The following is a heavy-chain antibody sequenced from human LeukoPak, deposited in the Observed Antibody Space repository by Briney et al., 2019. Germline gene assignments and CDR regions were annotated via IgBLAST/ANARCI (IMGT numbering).Heavy chain of an antibody. J-gene: IGHJ4*02. V-gene: IGHV3-21*01. D-gene: IGHD1-7*01. CDR2: ISSSISDI. Sequence: PGGSLRLSCAASGFTFSSYTMNCVRQAPGKGLEWVSSISSSISDIYYTDSVKGRFTISRDHAKNSLYLQMNSRRAEDAAVYYCARDVAGTTLGGLDYWGQGTLVTVSS. CDR1: GFTFSSYT. CDR3: ARDVAGTTLGGLDY.